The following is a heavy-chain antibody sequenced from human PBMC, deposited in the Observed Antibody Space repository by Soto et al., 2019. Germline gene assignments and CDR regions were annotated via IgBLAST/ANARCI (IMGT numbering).Heavy chain of an antibody. Sequence: GGSLRLSCAASGLTFTTFSSYWMHWVRQTPGQGLVWVSRINGDGSRATYADSVKGRFTISRDNAQNTLYLQMDSLRAEDTAMYYCATSGVDSRFYFDSCGQGAPVTVSS. CDR2: INGDGSRA. J-gene: IGHJ4*02. V-gene: IGHV3-74*01. CDR1: GLTFTTFSSYW. CDR3: ATSGVDSRFYFDS. D-gene: IGHD3-10*01.